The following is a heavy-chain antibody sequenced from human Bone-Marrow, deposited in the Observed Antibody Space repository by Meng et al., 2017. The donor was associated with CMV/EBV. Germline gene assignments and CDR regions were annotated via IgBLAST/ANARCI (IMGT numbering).Heavy chain of an antibody. D-gene: IGHD6-19*01. Sequence: SETLSLTCTVSGYSISSGYYWGWIRQPPGKGLEWIGSIYHSGSTYYNPSLKSRVTISVDTSKNQFSLKLSSVTAADTAVYYCARARGGLVRFDYWGQGTRVTVSS. J-gene: IGHJ4*02. CDR3: ARARGGLVRFDY. V-gene: IGHV4-38-2*02. CDR1: GYSISSGYY. CDR2: IYHSGST.